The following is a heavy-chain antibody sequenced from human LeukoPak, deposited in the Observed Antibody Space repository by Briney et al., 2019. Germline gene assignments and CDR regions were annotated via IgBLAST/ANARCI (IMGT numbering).Heavy chain of an antibody. J-gene: IGHJ3*02. CDR2: IYYSGST. Sequence: SETLSLTCTVSGGSISSYYWSWIRQPPGKGLEWIGYIYYSGSTNYNPSLKSRVTISVDTSKNQFSLKLSSVTAADTAVYYCARITSYCSSTSCYGGGAFDIWGQGTMVTVSS. CDR1: GGSISSYY. V-gene: IGHV4-59*01. D-gene: IGHD2-2*01. CDR3: ARITSYCSSTSCYGGGAFDI.